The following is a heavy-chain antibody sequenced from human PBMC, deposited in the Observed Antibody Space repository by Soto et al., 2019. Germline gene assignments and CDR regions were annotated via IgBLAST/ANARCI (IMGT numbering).Heavy chain of an antibody. D-gene: IGHD1-1*01. CDR2: IWDDGSEK. V-gene: IGHV3-33*01. Sequence: QVQLVESGGGVVQPGRSLRLSCEGSGFTFRNHGMHWIRQSPGKGLEWLAVIWDDGSEKYYADSVKGRFTISRDNSKNTLYLQMNSLTVEDTAIYYCARWSNNKVVDPWGQGTVVTVS. CDR1: GFTFRNHG. J-gene: IGHJ5*02. CDR3: ARWSNNKVVDP.